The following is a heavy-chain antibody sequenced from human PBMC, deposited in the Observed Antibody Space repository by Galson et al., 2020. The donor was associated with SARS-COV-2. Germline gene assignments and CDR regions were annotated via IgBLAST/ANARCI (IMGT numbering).Heavy chain of an antibody. V-gene: IGHV3-7*01. J-gene: IGHJ4*02. D-gene: IGHD6-13*01. CDR3: ARVGSSSWYFDY. CDR2: IKHDGSEK. CDR1: GFTFSSYW. Sequence: QLGESLKISCAASGFTFSSYWMSWVRQAPGQGLEWVANIKHDGSEKYYVDSVKGRFTISRDNAKNSLYLPMTSLRAEDTAVYYCARVGSSSWYFDYWGQGTLVTVSS.